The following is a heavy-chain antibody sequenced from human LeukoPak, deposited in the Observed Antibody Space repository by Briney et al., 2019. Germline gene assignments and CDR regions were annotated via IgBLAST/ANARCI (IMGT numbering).Heavy chain of an antibody. CDR3: ARSGYSSGWYWWLFDY. D-gene: IGHD6-19*01. V-gene: IGHV4-30-4*08. J-gene: IGHJ4*02. CDR1: GGSISSGDYY. Sequence: SQTLSLTCTVSGGSISSGDYYWSWIRRPPGKGLEWIGYIYYSGSTYYNPSLKSRVTISVDTSKNQFSLKLSSVTAADTAVYYCARSGYSSGWYWWLFDYWGQGTLVTVSS. CDR2: IYYSGST.